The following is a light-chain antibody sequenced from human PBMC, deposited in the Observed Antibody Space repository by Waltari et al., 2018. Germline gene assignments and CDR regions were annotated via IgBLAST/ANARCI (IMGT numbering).Light chain of an antibody. CDR3: LQDSSYPRT. J-gene: IGKJ1*01. CDR1: QDIGND. V-gene: IGKV1-6*01. CDR2: GTS. Sequence: IQMTQSPSSLSASVGDRVTITCRASQDIGNDLGWYQQKPGKAPKLLIYGTSSLESGVPSRFSGSRSGTDFTLTISSLHPEDFATYYCLQDSSYPRTFGQGTKVEIK.